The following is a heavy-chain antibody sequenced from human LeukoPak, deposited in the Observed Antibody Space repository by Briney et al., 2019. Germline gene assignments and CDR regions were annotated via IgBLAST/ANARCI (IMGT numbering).Heavy chain of an antibody. CDR3: ARDTYVGYYYYYMDV. CDR1: GGTFSSYA. CDR2: IIPIFGTA. Sequence: SVKVSCKASGGTFSSYAISWVRQAPGQGLEWMGGIIPIFGTANYAQKFQGRVTITADESTSTAYMELSSLRSEDTAVYYCARDTYVGYYYYYMDVWGKGTTVTVSS. V-gene: IGHV1-69*01. J-gene: IGHJ6*03. D-gene: IGHD3-16*01.